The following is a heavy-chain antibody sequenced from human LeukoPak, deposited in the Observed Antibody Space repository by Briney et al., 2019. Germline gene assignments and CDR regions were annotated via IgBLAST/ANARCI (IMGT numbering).Heavy chain of an antibody. J-gene: IGHJ6*03. V-gene: IGHV1-2*02. CDR2: INPNSGGT. Sequence: ASVTVSCKASGYTFTGYYMHWVRQAPGQGLEWMGWINPNSGGTNYAQKFQGRVTMTRDTSISTAYMELSRQRSDDTAVYYCARLGYCSSTSCYTGDYYYYYYMDVWGKGTTVTVSS. CDR1: GYTFTGYY. CDR3: ARLGYCSSTSCYTGDYYYYYYMDV. D-gene: IGHD2-2*02.